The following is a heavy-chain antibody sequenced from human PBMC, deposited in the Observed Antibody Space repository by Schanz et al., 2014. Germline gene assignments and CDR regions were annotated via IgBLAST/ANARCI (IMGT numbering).Heavy chain of an antibody. D-gene: IGHD6-6*01. J-gene: IGHJ6*02. Sequence: EVQLVESGGGLVRPGGSLRLSCTTSGLIFSTYTLNWVRQAPGKGLEWISYISFSGNTIYYADSVKGRFTISRDNAKNSVFLQMNRLRAEDTAVYYYATEGPRGTRHPINYYYAMDNWGQGTKVTV. V-gene: IGHV3-48*01. CDR3: ATEGPRGTRHPINYYYAMDN. CDR2: ISFSGNTI. CDR1: GLIFSTYT.